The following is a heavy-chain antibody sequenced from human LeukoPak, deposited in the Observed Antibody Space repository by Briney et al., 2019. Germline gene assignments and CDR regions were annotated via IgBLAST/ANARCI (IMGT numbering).Heavy chain of an antibody. CDR2: ISGFGGST. CDR3: ARRSGSSWSSFDY. V-gene: IGHV3-23*01. Sequence: GGSLRLSCAASGFTFNNYAMNWVRQAPGKGLEWVSGISGFGGSTYYAPSVKGRLTISRDNFGNMLYLHLDSLRVEGTAIYYCARRSGSSWSSFDYWGQGALVTVSS. CDR1: GFTFNNYA. D-gene: IGHD6-13*01. J-gene: IGHJ4*02.